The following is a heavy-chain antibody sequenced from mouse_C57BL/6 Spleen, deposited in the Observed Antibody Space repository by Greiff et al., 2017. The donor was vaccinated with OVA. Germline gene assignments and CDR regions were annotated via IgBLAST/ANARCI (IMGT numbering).Heavy chain of an antibody. CDR2: IRLKSDNYAT. V-gene: IGHV6-3*01. D-gene: IGHD1-1*01. Sequence: EVKLQESGGGLVQPGGSMKLSCVASGFTFSNYWMNWVRQSPEKGLEWVAQIRLKSDNYATHYAESVKGRFTISRDDSKSSVYLQMNNLRAEDTGIYYCTVHYYGSSLDYWGQGTTLTVSS. CDR1: GFTFSNYW. J-gene: IGHJ2*01. CDR3: TVHYYGSSLDY.